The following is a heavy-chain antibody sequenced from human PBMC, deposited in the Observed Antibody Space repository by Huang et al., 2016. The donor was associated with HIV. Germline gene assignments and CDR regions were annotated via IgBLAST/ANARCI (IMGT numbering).Heavy chain of an antibody. V-gene: IGHV1-18*01. Sequence: QVQLVQSGAEVKKPGASVKVSCKASGYTFTNYVISWVGQAPGQGLEWMGGISAYNGNSNYEQKFQGRVTMTTDTSTTTVYMELRNLRSDDTAVYYCATDYFDSSGNGALDIWGQGTMVTVSS. CDR3: ATDYFDSSGNGALDI. CDR1: GYTFTNYV. J-gene: IGHJ3*02. D-gene: IGHD3-22*01. CDR2: ISAYNGNS.